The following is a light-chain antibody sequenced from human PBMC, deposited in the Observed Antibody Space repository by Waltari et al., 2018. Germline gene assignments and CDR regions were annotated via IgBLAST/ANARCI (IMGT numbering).Light chain of an antibody. V-gene: IGKV3-20*01. CDR2: GAS. CDR3: QQYGSSTWT. J-gene: IGKJ1*01. CDR1: QSVSSSY. Sequence: ENVLTQSTGPVSLSPRERGTISCRASQSVSSSYLAWYQQKPGQAPRLLIYGASSRATDIPDRFSGSGSGTDFTLTISRLEPEDFAVYYCQQYGSSTWTFGQGTKVEIK.